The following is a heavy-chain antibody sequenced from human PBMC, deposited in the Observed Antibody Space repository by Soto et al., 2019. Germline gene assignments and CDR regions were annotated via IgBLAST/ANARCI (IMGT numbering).Heavy chain of an antibody. CDR1: GYTLTELS. V-gene: IGHV1-24*01. CDR3: ATAVAGTFAFDI. J-gene: IGHJ3*02. Sequence: GESLKISCXGSGYTLTELSMHWVRQAPGKGLEWMGGFDPEDGETIYAQRFQGRVTMTEDTSTDTAYMELSSLGSEDTAVYYCATAVAGTFAFDIWGQGTMVTVSS. CDR2: FDPEDGET. D-gene: IGHD6-19*01.